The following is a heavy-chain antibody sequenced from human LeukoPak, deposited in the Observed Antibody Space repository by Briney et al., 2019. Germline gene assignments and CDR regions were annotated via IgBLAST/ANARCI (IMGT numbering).Heavy chain of an antibody. CDR3: ARDRGSSYSSGWYGRWFDP. J-gene: IGHJ5*02. D-gene: IGHD6-19*01. CDR2: IYYSGST. CDR1: GGSISSSSYY. Sequence: SETLSLTCTVSGGSISSSSYYWGWIRQPPGKGLEWIGSIYYSGSTYYNPSLKSRVTISVDTSKNQFSLKLSSVTAADTAVYYCARDRGSSYSSGWYGRWFDPWGQGTLVTVSS. V-gene: IGHV4-39*07.